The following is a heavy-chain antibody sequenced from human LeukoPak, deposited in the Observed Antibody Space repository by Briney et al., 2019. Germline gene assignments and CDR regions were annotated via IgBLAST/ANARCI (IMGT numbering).Heavy chain of an antibody. J-gene: IGHJ6*03. Sequence: ASVKVSCKASGYTFTSYDINWVRQATGQGLEWMGWMNPNSGNTGYAQKFQGRVTITRNTSISTAYMELSSLRSDDTAVYYCARFYRTLYYYYMDVWGKGTTVTISS. V-gene: IGHV1-8*03. CDR1: GYTFTSYD. CDR2: MNPNSGNT. D-gene: IGHD2/OR15-2a*01. CDR3: ARFYRTLYYYYMDV.